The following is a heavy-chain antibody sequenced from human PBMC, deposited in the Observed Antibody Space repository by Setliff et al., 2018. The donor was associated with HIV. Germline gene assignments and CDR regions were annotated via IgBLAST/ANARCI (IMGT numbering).Heavy chain of an antibody. J-gene: IGHJ4*02. V-gene: IGHV4-4*07. D-gene: IGHD6-25*01. CDR1: GASITSHN. Sequence: PSETLSLTCSVSGASITSHNWSWIRQAAGKGLEWIGRIYTRGNTNYNPSLRSRVTMSVDTSKNQFSLKVTSVTAADTAVYFCARMSISASVYFDYWGQGSQVTVSS. CDR2: IYTRGNT. CDR3: ARMSISASVYFDY.